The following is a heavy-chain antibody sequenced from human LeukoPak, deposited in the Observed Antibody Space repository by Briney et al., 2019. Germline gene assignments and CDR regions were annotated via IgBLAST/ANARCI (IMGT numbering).Heavy chain of an antibody. Sequence: VASVKVSCKASEGTFGGYSIGWVRQAPGQGLDWVGGINPIFNILYYAQNFQGRVTITADESTNTAYLELDSLKHDDTAVYYCAAGRRLGELFFDYWGQGTLVTVSS. CDR1: EGTFGGYS. CDR3: AAGRRLGELFFDY. CDR2: INPIFNIL. V-gene: IGHV1-69*01. D-gene: IGHD3-10*01. J-gene: IGHJ4*02.